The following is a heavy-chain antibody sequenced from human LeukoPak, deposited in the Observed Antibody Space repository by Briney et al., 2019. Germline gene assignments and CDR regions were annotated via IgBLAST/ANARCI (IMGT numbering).Heavy chain of an antibody. V-gene: IGHV3-30*04. Sequence: GGSLRLSRAASGFTFSSYAMHWVRQAPGKGLEWVAVISYDGSNKYYADSVKGRFTISRDNSKNTLYLQMNSLRAEDTAVYYCARDRLDIVVVPAAHYYYYYMDVWGKGTTVTVSS. CDR2: ISYDGSNK. CDR1: GFTFSSYA. J-gene: IGHJ6*03. CDR3: ARDRLDIVVVPAAHYYYYYMDV. D-gene: IGHD2-2*03.